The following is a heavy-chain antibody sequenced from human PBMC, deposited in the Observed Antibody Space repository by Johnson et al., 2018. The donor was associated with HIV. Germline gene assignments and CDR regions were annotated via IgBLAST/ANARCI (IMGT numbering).Heavy chain of an antibody. CDR1: GFTFSSYG. Sequence: QVQLVESGGGVVQPGRSLRLSCAASGFTFSSYGMHWVRQAPGKGLEWVAVIWYDGSNKYYADSVKGRFTISRDNSKNTLYLQMNSLRAEDTAVYYCAKDETPIKRAFDIWGQGTMVTVSS. J-gene: IGHJ3*02. CDR2: IWYDGSNK. CDR3: AKDETPIKRAFDI. V-gene: IGHV3-33*06.